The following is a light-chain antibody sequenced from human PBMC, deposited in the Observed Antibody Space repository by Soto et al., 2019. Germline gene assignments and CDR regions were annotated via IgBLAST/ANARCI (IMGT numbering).Light chain of an antibody. V-gene: IGKV1-39*01. J-gene: IGKJ3*01. CDR3: QQTYGSPPFT. CDR2: AAS. CDR1: QSVSKY. Sequence: DIQMTQSPSSLSASAGDRVTITCRSNQSVSKYLNWYQHKPGQAPKLLVYAASSLQSGVPSRFSGSGSGTDFTLTITSLQPEDFATYYCQQTYGSPPFTFGPGTKVEI.